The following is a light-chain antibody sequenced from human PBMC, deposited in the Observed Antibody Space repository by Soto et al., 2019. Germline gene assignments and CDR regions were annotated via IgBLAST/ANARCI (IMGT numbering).Light chain of an antibody. J-gene: IGLJ1*01. V-gene: IGLV2-8*01. CDR1: NSDVGGYNY. CDR3: SSYAGSNNFV. Sequence: LTRPPPPPGAAWQAVTISCTGNNSDVGGYNYVSWYQQHPGKAPKLMIYEVSKRPSGVPDRFSGSKSGNTASLTVSGLQAEDEADYYCSSYAGSNNFVFGTGTKVTVL. CDR2: EVS.